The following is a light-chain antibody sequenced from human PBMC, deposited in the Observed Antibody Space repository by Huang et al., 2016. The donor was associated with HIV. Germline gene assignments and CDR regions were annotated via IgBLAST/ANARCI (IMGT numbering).Light chain of an antibody. V-gene: IGKV3-20*01. CDR1: QSVTSSY. CDR3: QQYGTSPKIT. Sequence: EIVLTQSPDTMSLSPGDRATRSCRASQSVTSSYLAWYQQKPGQSPRLLVYGASYRATGIPDSFSGSGSGTDFTLTISRLEPEDFAVYYCQQYGTSPKITFGGGTKVEIK. CDR2: GAS. J-gene: IGKJ4*01.